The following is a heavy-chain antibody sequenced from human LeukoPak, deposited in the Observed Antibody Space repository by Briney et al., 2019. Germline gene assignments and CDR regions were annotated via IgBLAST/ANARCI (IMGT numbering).Heavy chain of an antibody. CDR1: GFTFSSYS. V-gene: IGHV3-48*04. D-gene: IGHD6-13*01. CDR3: ARDYASGRQLDRYFQH. CDR2: ISSSSSTI. J-gene: IGHJ1*01. Sequence: PGGSLRLSCAASGFTFSSYSMNWVREAPGKGLEWVSYISSSSSTIYYADSVRGRFTISRDNAKNSLYLQMNSLRAEDTAVYYCARDYASGRQLDRYFQHWGQGTLVTVSS.